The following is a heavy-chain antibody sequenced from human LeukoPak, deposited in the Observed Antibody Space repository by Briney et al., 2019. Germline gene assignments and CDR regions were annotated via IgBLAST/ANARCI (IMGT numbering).Heavy chain of an antibody. J-gene: IGHJ6*03. CDR1: GFTFSSYW. D-gene: IGHD5-12*01. CDR3: ARVSSGYDLFIGHYYYMDV. CDR2: INSDGSST. V-gene: IGHV3-74*01. Sequence: GGSLRLSCAASGFTFSSYWMHWVRQAPGKGLVWVSRINSDGSSTSYADSVKGRFTISRDNAKNTLYLQMNSLRAEDTAVYYCARVSSGYDLFIGHYYYMDVWGKGTTVTVSS.